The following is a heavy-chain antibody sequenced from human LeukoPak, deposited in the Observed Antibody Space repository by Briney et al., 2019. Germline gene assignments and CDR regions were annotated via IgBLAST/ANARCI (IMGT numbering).Heavy chain of an antibody. CDR2: IDSSSAYI. J-gene: IGHJ3*01. CDR3: ASRYCTSTNCYAFDV. D-gene: IGHD2-2*01. Sequence: GGSLRLSCAASGFTFSSYSMNWVRQAPGKGLGWVSSIDSSSAYIFYADSVKGQFTISRDNAKNSLYLQMNSLRAEDTAVYYCASRYCTSTNCYAFDVWGQGTMVTVSS. V-gene: IGHV3-21*01. CDR1: GFTFSSYS.